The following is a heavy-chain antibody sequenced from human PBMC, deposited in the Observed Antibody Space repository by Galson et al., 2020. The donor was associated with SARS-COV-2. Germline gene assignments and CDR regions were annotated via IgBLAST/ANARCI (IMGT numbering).Heavy chain of an antibody. CDR3: ANGGYASGSYCWFVA. Sequence: GESLKISCVASGFTFGSYSLHWVRQPPGKGLEWVAIISHDGKNQHDADSVKGRFSISRDDSKNMVYLQVNSLRPEDSAVYYCANGGYASGSYCWFVAWGQGIQVTVSS. CDR2: ISHDGKNQ. CDR1: GFTFGSYS. J-gene: IGHJ5*02. D-gene: IGHD3-10*01. V-gene: IGHV3-30*18.